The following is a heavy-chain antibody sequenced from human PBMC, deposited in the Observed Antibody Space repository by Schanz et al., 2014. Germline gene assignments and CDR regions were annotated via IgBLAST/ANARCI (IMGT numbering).Heavy chain of an antibody. J-gene: IGHJ6*02. CDR2: MNPDSGDT. Sequence: QVQLLQSGAEVKESGASVKVSCKASGYTFTSYDINWVRQATGQGLEWVGWMNPDSGDTGYAQRFQGRVTMTRNTSVSTAYMELSRLRPEDTAVYFCARNLRNGRDVWGQGTTVTVSS. CDR1: GYTFTSYD. CDR3: ARNLRNGRDV. V-gene: IGHV1-8*01.